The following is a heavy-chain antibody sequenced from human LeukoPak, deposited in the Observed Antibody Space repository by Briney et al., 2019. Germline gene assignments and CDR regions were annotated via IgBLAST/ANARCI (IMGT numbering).Heavy chain of an antibody. CDR3: ARGGEGDLNFDY. V-gene: IGHV3-48*01. D-gene: IGHD3-16*01. Sequence: PGGSLRLSCGASGFTFNTYTMNWVRQAPGKGLEWVSHISSGSGIIYYGDSVKGRFTISRDNVKESLYLQMTSLRVEDMAIYCCARGGEGDLNFDYWGHGTLVTVSS. CDR2: ISSGSGII. CDR1: GFTFNTYT. J-gene: IGHJ4*01.